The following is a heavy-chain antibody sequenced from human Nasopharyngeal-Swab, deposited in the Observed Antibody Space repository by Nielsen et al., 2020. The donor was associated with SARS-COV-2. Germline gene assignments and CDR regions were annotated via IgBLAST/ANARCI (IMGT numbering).Heavy chain of an antibody. CDR3: ARKGIVGATTGLDY. CDR1: GFTFSSYG. Sequence: LKISCAASGFTFSSYGMHWVRQAPGKGLEWVAVIWYDGSNKYYADSVKGRFTISRDNSKNTLYLQMNSLRAEDTAVYYCARKGIVGATTGLDYWGQGTLVTVSS. J-gene: IGHJ4*02. V-gene: IGHV3-33*01. D-gene: IGHD1-26*01. CDR2: IWYDGSNK.